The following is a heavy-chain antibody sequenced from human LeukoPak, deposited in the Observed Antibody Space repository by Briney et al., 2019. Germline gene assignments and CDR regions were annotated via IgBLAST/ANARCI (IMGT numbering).Heavy chain of an antibody. Sequence: SETLSLTCTVSGGSISSYYWSWIRQPPGKGLEWIGYIYYSGSTNYNPSLKSRVTISVDTSKNQFSLKLSSVTAADTAVYYCARSPYHGIYNYDSSGYYDYWGQGTLVTVSS. J-gene: IGHJ4*02. CDR2: IYYSGST. CDR3: ARSPYHGIYNYDSSGYYDY. D-gene: IGHD3-22*01. V-gene: IGHV4-59*01. CDR1: GGSISSYY.